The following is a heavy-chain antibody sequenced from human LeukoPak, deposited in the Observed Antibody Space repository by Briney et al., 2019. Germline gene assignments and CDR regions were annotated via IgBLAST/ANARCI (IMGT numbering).Heavy chain of an antibody. V-gene: IGHV3-53*01. CDR2: IYSGGTT. CDR1: GFTVSSNY. J-gene: IGHJ4*02. CDR3: ARSFNSGGYDSSPFDY. Sequence: GGSLRLSCAASGFTVSSNYMNWVRQAPGKGLEWVSVIYSGGTTYYADSVKGRFTISRDNSKNTLYLQMNSLRAEDTAVYYCARSFNSGGYDSSPFDYWGQGTLVTVSS. D-gene: IGHD5-12*01.